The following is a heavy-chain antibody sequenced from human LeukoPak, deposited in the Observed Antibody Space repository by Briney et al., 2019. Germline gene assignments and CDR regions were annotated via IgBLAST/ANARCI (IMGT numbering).Heavy chain of an antibody. J-gene: IGHJ4*02. CDR1: GFTFSSYA. Sequence: PGGSLRLSCAASGFTFSSYAMSWVRQAPGKGLEWVSAISGSGGSTYYADSVKGRLTISRDNAKNSLSLQVNSLRAEDTAVYYCARGDDSSGYYYDYYFDYWGQGTLVTVSS. CDR3: ARGDDSSGYYYDYYFDY. CDR2: ISGSGGST. V-gene: IGHV3-23*01. D-gene: IGHD3-22*01.